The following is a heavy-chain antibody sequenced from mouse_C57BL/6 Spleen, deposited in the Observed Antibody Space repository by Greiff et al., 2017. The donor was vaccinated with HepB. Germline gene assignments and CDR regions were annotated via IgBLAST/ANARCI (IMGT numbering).Heavy chain of an antibody. Sequence: QVQLKQSGAELVKPGASVKISCKASGYAFSSYWMNWVKQRPGKGLEWIGQIYPGDGDTNYNGKFKGKATLTADKSSSTAYMQLSSLTSEDSAVYFCARKDRKNYFDYWGQGTTLTVSS. V-gene: IGHV1-80*01. CDR2: IYPGDGDT. J-gene: IGHJ2*01. CDR1: GYAFSSYW. CDR3: ARKDRKNYFDY.